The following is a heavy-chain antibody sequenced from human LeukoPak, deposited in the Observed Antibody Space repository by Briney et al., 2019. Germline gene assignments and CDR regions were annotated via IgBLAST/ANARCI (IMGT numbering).Heavy chain of an antibody. Sequence: SQTLSLTCAISGDSDSSNSAAWTWIRQSPSRGLEWPGRTYYRSKWYNDYAVSVKSRITINPDTSKNQFSLQLNSVTPEDTAVYYCARELANYYAYWGQGTLVTVSS. J-gene: IGHJ4*02. CDR2: TYYRSKWYN. CDR1: GDSDSSNSAA. CDR3: ARELANYYAY. V-gene: IGHV6-1*01. D-gene: IGHD3-10*01.